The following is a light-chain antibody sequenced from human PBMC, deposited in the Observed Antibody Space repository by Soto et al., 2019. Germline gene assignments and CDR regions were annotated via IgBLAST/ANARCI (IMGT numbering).Light chain of an antibody. Sequence: DLQMTQSPSSLSASVGDRVTITCQASQDITNYLNWYQQKPGKAPRLLVYDGSNWDTGVPSRFSGSGSGTHFSFTISSLHPEDIATYYCQQFDSLPITFGQGTRLEI. CDR2: DGS. CDR1: QDITNY. J-gene: IGKJ5*01. V-gene: IGKV1-33*01. CDR3: QQFDSLPIT.